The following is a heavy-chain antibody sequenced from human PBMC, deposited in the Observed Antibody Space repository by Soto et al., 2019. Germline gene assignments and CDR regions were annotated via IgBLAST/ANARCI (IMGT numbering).Heavy chain of an antibody. V-gene: IGHV1-2*02. CDR1: GYTFTGYY. CDR3: ARDYYDSSGYPLNFDY. Sequence: ASVKVSCKASGYTFTGYYMHWVRQAPGQGLEWMGWINPNSGGTNYAQKFQGRVTMTRDTSISTAYMELSRLRSDDTAVYHCARDYYDSSGYPLNFDYWGQGTLVTVSS. D-gene: IGHD3-22*01. CDR2: INPNSGGT. J-gene: IGHJ4*02.